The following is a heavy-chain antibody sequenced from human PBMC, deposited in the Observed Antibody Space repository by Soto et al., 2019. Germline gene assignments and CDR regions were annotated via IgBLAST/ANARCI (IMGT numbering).Heavy chain of an antibody. V-gene: IGHV4-59*01. CDR3: ARVTYYYYGMDV. Sequence: PSESLSLTCPVSGCSISSYYWSWIRQPPGKGLEWIGYIYYSGSTNYNPSLKSRVTISVDTSKNQFSLKLSSVTAADTAVYYCARVTYYYYGMDVWGQGTTVTVSS. J-gene: IGHJ6*02. CDR2: IYYSGST. CDR1: GCSISSYY.